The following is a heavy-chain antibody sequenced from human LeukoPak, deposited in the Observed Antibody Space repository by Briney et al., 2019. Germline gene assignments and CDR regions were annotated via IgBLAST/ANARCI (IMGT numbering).Heavy chain of an antibody. CDR2: MNPYSGNT. V-gene: IGHV1-8*01. Sequence: SVKVSCKASVYTFTSYDINWVRQATGQGLEWMGWMNPYSGNTGYAQKFQGRVTMTRNTSISTAYMELSSLRSEDTAVYYCARSLTAMVTFYYYDYMDVWGKGTTVTATS. J-gene: IGHJ6*03. D-gene: IGHD5-18*01. CDR3: ARSLTAMVTFYYYDYMDV. CDR1: VYTFTSYD.